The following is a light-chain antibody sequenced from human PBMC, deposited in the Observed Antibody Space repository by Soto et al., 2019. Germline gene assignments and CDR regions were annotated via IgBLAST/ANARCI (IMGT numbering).Light chain of an antibody. CDR3: QQRSIWLT. Sequence: ETVLTQSPATLSLSPGERATLSCRASQSIRNFLAWYQQKPGQAPRLLIYDTSNRATGIPARFSGSGSGTDFTLTISSLEPEDCAVYYCQQRSIWLTFGGGTKVEIK. CDR2: DTS. J-gene: IGKJ4*01. V-gene: IGKV3-11*01. CDR1: QSIRNF.